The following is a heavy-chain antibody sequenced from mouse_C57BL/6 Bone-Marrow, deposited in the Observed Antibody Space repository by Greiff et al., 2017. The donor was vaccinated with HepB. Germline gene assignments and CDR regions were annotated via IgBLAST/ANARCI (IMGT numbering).Heavy chain of an antibody. J-gene: IGHJ4*01. D-gene: IGHD2-3*01. Sequence: EVKLVESGGGLVKPGGSLKLSCAASGFTFSDYGMHWVRQAPEKGLEWVAYISSGSSTIYYADTVKGRFTISRDNAKNTLFLQMTSLRSEDTAMYYCARVTLFYDGYTGGAMDYWGQGTSVTVSS. CDR1: GFTFSDYG. CDR3: ARVTLFYDGYTGGAMDY. V-gene: IGHV5-17*01. CDR2: ISSGSSTI.